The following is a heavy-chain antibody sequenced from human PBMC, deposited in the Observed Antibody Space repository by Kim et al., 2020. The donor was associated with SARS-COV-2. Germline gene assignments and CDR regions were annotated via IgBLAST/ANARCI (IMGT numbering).Heavy chain of an antibody. D-gene: IGHD2-15*01. CDR3: ARDPTYCSGGSCYSNGFDP. Sequence: GGSLRLSCAASGFTFNSYWMQWVRQAPGKGLVWVSRMNSEGSTTRYAGSVKGRFSISRDNAKNILYLQMNSLRAEDTAVYFCARDPTYCSGGSCYSNGFDPWGQGTLVTVSS. J-gene: IGHJ5*02. CDR2: MNSEGSTT. CDR1: GFTFNSYW. V-gene: IGHV3-74*01.